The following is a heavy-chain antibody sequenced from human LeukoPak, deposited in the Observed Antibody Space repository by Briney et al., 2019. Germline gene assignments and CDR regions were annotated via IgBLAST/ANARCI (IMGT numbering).Heavy chain of an antibody. J-gene: IGHJ4*02. CDR1: GYSIRSGYH. Sequence: SETLSLTCSVSGYSIRSGYHWAWFRQAPGKVLEGMGIIYQSGSTYYNLSLKSRVALSVDTSRNQFSLKLTSVTAADTAVYYCARSEINDYSKYWGKGILVIVSS. D-gene: IGHD4-11*01. CDR3: ARSEINDYSKY. CDR2: IYQSGST. V-gene: IGHV4-38-2*02.